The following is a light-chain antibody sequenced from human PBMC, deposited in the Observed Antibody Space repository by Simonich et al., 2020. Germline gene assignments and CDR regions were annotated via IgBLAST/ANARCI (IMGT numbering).Light chain of an antibody. J-gene: IGKJ4*01. Sequence: AIQLTQSPSSLSASVGDRVTITYRAIQGISSALAWYQQKPGKAPKLLIYDASSLESGVPARFSGSGSGTDFTLTISSMQPEDFATYYCQQFNSYPLTFGGGTKVEIK. CDR3: QQFNSYPLT. V-gene: IGKV1-13*02. CDR1: QGISSA. CDR2: DAS.